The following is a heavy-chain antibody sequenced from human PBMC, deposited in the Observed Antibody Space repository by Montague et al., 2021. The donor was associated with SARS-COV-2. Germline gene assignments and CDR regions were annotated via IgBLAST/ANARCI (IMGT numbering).Heavy chain of an antibody. CDR2: IYYYRSV. CDR3: ARQITMVREPFDS. Sequence: SETLSLTCTVDGDSVSRSYWNWIRQSTGKGLEWIGNIYYYRSVNHEPSIKSRLSISLDTSKNQLSLTLTSVTAADTATYYCARQITMVREPFDSWGQGTL. D-gene: IGHD3-10*01. J-gene: IGHJ4*02. V-gene: IGHV4-59*08. CDR1: GDSVSRSY.